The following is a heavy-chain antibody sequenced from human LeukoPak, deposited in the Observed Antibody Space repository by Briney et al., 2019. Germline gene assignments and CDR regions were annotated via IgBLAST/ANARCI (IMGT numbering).Heavy chain of an antibody. V-gene: IGHV4-30-2*01. J-gene: IGHJ5*02. D-gene: IGHD2-2*01. CDR1: GGSISSGGYD. CDR3: ARGTSISNWFDP. CDR2: IYHYGST. Sequence: PSQTLSLTCTVSGGSISSGGYDWSCIRQPPGKGLECIGYIYHYGSTYYNPSLKSRVTISIDRSKNQFSLNLSSVTAADTAVYYCARGTSISNWFDPWGQGTLVTVSS.